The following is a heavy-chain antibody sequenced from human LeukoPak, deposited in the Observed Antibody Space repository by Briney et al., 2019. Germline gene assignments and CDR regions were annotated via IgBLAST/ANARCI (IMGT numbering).Heavy chain of an antibody. CDR3: ARGRGLGEFAVASFDS. V-gene: IGHV3-74*01. CDR1: GFSFTGYW. J-gene: IGHJ4*02. D-gene: IGHD6-19*01. Sequence: GGSLRLSCAGSGFSFTGYWMHWVRQTPGKALVWISRLYSDGRSLTYADSVKGRFTISRDNTKNMLYLQMNSLRADDTGVYYCARGRGLGEFAVASFDSWGRGTLVTVSS. CDR2: LYSDGRSL.